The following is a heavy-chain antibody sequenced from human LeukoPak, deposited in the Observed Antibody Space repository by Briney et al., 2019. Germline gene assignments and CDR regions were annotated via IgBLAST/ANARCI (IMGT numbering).Heavy chain of an antibody. J-gene: IGHJ5*02. D-gene: IGHD4-11*01. V-gene: IGHV3-30*18. CDR1: GFTFSSYG. CDR3: AKELDYSNYGNWFDP. Sequence: PGGSLRLSCAASGFTFSSYGMHWVRQAPGKGLEWVAVISYDGSNKYYADSVKGRFTISRDNSKNTLYLQMNSLRAEDTAVYYCAKELDYSNYGNWFDPWGQGTLVTVSS. CDR2: ISYDGSNK.